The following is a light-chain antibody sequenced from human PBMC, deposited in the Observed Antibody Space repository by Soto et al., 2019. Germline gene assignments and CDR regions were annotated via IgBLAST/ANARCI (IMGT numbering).Light chain of an antibody. J-gene: IGKJ4*01. CDR1: QSLLHSDGKTY. CDR3: MQSIQLPLT. Sequence: DIVMTQTPLSLSVTPGQPASISCKSSQSLLHSDGKTYLYWYLXKQGQPPQLXIYEVSNRFSGVPDRFSGSGSGTDLTMKISRVEAEDVGVYYCMQSIQLPLTFGGGTKVDIK. CDR2: EVS. V-gene: IGKV2D-29*01.